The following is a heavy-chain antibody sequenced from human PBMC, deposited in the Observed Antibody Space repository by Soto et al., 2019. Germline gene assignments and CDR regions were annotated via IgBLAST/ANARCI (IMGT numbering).Heavy chain of an antibody. Sequence: SETLSLTCIVSGVSISSNYWSWIRQPPGQGLEWIGYIHYTGNTNFNPSLKNRVIISVDTSKNQFSLRLSSVTAADTAVYYCARSYPNTIVGVVPSRGLDVWGQGTTVTVSS. CDR2: IHYTGNT. V-gene: IGHV4-59*01. CDR3: ARSYPNTIVGVVPSRGLDV. CDR1: GVSISSNY. D-gene: IGHD3-3*01. J-gene: IGHJ6*02.